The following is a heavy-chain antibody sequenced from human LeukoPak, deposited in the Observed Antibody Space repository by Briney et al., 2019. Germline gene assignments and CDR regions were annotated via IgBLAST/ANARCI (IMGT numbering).Heavy chain of an antibody. J-gene: IGHJ4*02. CDR2: IYPGDSDT. CDR1: GYSFTSYW. CDR3: ARLWGSGSYSRGYYFDY. V-gene: IGHV5-51*01. D-gene: IGHD1-26*01. Sequence: GESLKISCKGSGYSFTSYWIGSVRQMPGKGLEWMGIIYPGDSDTRYSPSFQGQVTISADKSISTAYLQWSSLKASDTAMYYCARLWGSGSYSRGYYFDYWGQGTLVTVSS.